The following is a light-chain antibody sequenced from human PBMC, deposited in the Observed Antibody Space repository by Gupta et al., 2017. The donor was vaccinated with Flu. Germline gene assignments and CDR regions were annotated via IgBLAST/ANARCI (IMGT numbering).Light chain of an antibody. CDR1: QSVTSAY. V-gene: IGKV3-20*01. J-gene: IGKJ4*01. CDR3: QQYGSSPVT. Sequence: GIVSLSPGERVTLSCGASQSVTSAYLAWYQQRPGQAPRVLIYGASSRATGIPARFSGSGSRTNFTLTISRLEPEDFAVYYCQQYGSSPVTFGGGTKLEIK. CDR2: GAS.